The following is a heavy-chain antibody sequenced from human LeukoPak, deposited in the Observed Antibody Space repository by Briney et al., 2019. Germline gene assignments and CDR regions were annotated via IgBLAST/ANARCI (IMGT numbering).Heavy chain of an antibody. CDR1: GGSISSGSYY. CDR2: IYTSGST. CDR3: ARGYCSGGSCYFEFWFDP. Sequence: PSQTLSLTCTVSGGSISSGSYYWSWIRQPARKGLEWIGRIYTSGSTNYNPSLKSRVSISLDTSKNQFSLKLTSVTAADTAVYYCARGYCSGGSCYFEFWFDPWGQGTLVTVSS. J-gene: IGHJ5*02. V-gene: IGHV4-61*02. D-gene: IGHD2-15*01.